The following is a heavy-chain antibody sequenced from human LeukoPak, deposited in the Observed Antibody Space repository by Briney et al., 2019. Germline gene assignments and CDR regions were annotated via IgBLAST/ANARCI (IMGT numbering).Heavy chain of an antibody. CDR1: GITFSNYA. D-gene: IGHD5-18*01. V-gene: IGHV3-23*01. CDR3: AKAIGYSYGCDDY. Sequence: PGGSLRLSCAASGITFSNYAMSWVRQAPGKGLAWVSAISGSGGTTFYADSVKGRFTISRDNSKSTLYLQMNSLTAEDTAIYYCAKAIGYSYGCDDYWGQGTVVTVSS. J-gene: IGHJ4*02. CDR2: ISGSGGTT.